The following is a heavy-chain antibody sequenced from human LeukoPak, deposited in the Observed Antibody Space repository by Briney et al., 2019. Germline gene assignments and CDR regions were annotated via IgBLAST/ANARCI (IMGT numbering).Heavy chain of an antibody. CDR1: GFTFSSYA. J-gene: IGHJ4*02. D-gene: IGHD2-2*01. CDR2: ISGSGGST. Sequence: GGSLRLSCAASGFTFSSYAMSWVRQAPGKGLEWVSAISGSGGSTYYADSVKGRFTISRDNSKNTLYLQMNSLRAEDTAVYYCAKDLRVPAAMYLGVVFDYWGQGTLVTVSS. CDR3: AKDLRVPAAMYLGVVFDY. V-gene: IGHV3-23*01.